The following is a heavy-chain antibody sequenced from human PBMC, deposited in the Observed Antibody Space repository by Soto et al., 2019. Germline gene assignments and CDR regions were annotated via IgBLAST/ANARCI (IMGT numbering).Heavy chain of an antibody. CDR3: ARSSGYYYLEY. J-gene: IGHJ4*02. V-gene: IGHV1-3*01. CDR1: GYSFTSYA. Sequence: ASVKVSCKASGYSFTSYAIHWMRQAPGQRLEWMGWINAGNGNTKYSQQFQGRVTITRDTSASTAYMELSSLRSEDTAVYYCARSSGYYYLEYWGQGTLVTVSS. D-gene: IGHD3-22*01. CDR2: INAGNGNT.